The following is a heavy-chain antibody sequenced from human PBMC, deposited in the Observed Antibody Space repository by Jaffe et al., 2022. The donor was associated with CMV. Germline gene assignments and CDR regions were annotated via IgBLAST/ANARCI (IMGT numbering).Heavy chain of an antibody. J-gene: IGHJ5*02. V-gene: IGHV4-59*08. Sequence: QVQLQESGPGLVKPSETLSLKCTVSGGSLSSAHWGWIRQPPGEGLEWIVLIQNTGTINYNPSLESRVTISVDTSKNQFSLNLASVTAADTAVYYCARRIVSELRTTQDNWFDPWGQGTLVTVSS. CDR2: IQNTGTI. D-gene: IGHD7-27*01. CDR3: ARRIVSELRTTQDNWFDP. CDR1: GGSLSSAH.